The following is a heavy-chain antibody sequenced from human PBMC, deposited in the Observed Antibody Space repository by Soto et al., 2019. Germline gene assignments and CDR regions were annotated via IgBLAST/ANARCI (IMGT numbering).Heavy chain of an antibody. CDR1: GFTFSSYA. CDR3: AKGFDYYDSSGSLAPGSFDY. D-gene: IGHD3-22*01. CDR2: ISGSGGST. V-gene: IGHV3-23*01. J-gene: IGHJ4*02. Sequence: GGSLRLSCAASGFTFSSYAMSWVRQAPGKGLEWDSAISGSGGSTYYADSVKGRFTISRDNSKNTLYLQMNSLRAEDTAVYYCAKGFDYYDSSGSLAPGSFDYWGQGTLVTVSS.